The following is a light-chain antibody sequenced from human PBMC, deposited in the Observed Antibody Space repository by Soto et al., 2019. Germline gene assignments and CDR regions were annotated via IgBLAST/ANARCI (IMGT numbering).Light chain of an antibody. CDR1: QSISSY. Sequence: DIQVTQSPSSLSASVGDRVTITCRASQSISSYLNWYRQKPGRAPNLLIYAASKLQSGVPSRFSGNGSGTDFTLTISSLQPGDFAIYYCHQSYSAPWTFGQGTKVEIK. J-gene: IGKJ1*01. CDR2: AAS. CDR3: HQSYSAPWT. V-gene: IGKV1-39*01.